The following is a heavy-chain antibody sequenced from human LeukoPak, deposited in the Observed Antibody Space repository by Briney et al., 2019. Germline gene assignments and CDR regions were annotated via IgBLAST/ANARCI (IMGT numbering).Heavy chain of an antibody. CDR1: GYSISSVYY. V-gene: IGHV4-38-2*01. D-gene: IGHD6-19*01. CDR3: ARHPDPYSSVDY. CDR2: FYHSGST. J-gene: IGHJ4*02. Sequence: SETLSLTCAVSGYSISSVYYWGWIRQPPGKGLEWIGSFYHSGSTYYNPSLKSRVTISVDTSKNQFSLKLSSVTAADTAVYYCARHPDPYSSVDYWGQGTLVTVSS.